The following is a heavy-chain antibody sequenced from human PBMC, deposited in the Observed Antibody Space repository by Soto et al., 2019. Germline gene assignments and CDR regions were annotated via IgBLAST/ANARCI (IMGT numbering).Heavy chain of an antibody. J-gene: IGHJ1*01. CDR3: ATSHGPKSAAEYFQQ. CDR2: ISGSGGST. Sequence: EVQLLESGGGLVQPGGSLRLSCAASGFTFSSYAIRWVRQAPGKGLEWVSAISGSGGSTYYADAVKGRFTISRANSKNPKYQQMNSTRAEDTAVYYCATSHGPKSAAEYFQQWGQGTLVTVSS. V-gene: IGHV3-23*01. CDR1: GFTFSSYA.